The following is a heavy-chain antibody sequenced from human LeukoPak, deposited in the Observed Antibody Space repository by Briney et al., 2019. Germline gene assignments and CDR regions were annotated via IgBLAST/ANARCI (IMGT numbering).Heavy chain of an antibody. J-gene: IGHJ4*02. Sequence: SETLSLICTVSGGSISSYYWSWIRQPPGKGLEWIGFIYYSGSTNYNPSLKSRVTISVDTSKNQFSLKLSSVTAADTAVYYCASLNLDSTGTDFDYWGQGTLVTVSS. CDR1: GGSISSYY. CDR2: IYYSGST. V-gene: IGHV4-59*08. D-gene: IGHD4-17*01. CDR3: ASLNLDSTGTDFDY.